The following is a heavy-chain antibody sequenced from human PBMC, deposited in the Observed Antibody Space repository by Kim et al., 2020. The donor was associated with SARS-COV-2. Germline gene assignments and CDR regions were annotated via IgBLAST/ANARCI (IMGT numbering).Heavy chain of an antibody. CDR2: ISYDGSNK. V-gene: IGHV3-30*04. CDR1: GFTFSSYA. J-gene: IGHJ4*02. CDR3: AREPSGCSGGSCYSRGAFDY. D-gene: IGHD2-15*01. Sequence: GGSLRLSCAASGFTFSSYAMHWVRQAPGKGLEWVAVISYDGSNKYYADSVKGRFTISRDNSKNTLYLQMNSLRAEDTAVYYCAREPSGCSGGSCYSRGAFDYCGQGTLVTVSS.